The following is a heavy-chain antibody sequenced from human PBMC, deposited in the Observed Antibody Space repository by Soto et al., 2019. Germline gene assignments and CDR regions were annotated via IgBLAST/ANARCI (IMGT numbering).Heavy chain of an antibody. D-gene: IGHD5-18*01. Sequence: QVQLQESGPGLVKPSETLSLTCTVSGGSISSYYWSWIRQPPGKGLEWIGYIYYSGSTNYNPSLKSRVTISVDTSKNQFSLKLSSVTAADTAVYFCARHSFCRDTVMDLDYWGQGTLVTVSS. CDR3: ARHSFCRDTVMDLDY. CDR1: GGSISSYY. CDR2: IYYSGST. V-gene: IGHV4-59*08. J-gene: IGHJ4*02.